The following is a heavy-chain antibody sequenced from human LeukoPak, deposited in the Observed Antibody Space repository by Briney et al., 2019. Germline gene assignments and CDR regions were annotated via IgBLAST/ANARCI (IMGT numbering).Heavy chain of an antibody. CDR1: GGTFSSYA. J-gene: IGHJ6*03. D-gene: IGHD2-2*01. Sequence: SVKVSCKASGGTFSSYAISWVRQAPGQGLEWMGGIIPIFGTANYAQKFQGRVTITADESTSTAYMELSSLRSEDTAVYYCARGAKIHHIVVVPAATRYYYYYMDVWGKGTTVTVSS. CDR3: ARGAKIHHIVVVPAATRYYYYYMDV. V-gene: IGHV1-69*13. CDR2: IIPIFGTA.